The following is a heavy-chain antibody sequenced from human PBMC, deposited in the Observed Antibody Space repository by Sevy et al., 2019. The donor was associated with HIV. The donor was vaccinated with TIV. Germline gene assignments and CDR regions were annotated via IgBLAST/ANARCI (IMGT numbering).Heavy chain of an antibody. D-gene: IGHD2-15*01. CDR1: GYTFTSYG. Sequence: ASVKVSCKASGYTFTSYGISLVRQAPGQGLEWMGWISAYNGNTNYAQKLQGRVTMTTDTSTSTAYMELRSLRSDDTAVYYCARGYVGYCSGGSCRLYYFDYWGQGTLVTVSS. V-gene: IGHV1-18*01. CDR2: ISAYNGNT. CDR3: ARGYVGYCSGGSCRLYYFDY. J-gene: IGHJ4*02.